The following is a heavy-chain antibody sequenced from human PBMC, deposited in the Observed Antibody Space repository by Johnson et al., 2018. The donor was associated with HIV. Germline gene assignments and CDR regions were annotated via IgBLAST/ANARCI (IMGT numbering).Heavy chain of an antibody. CDR3: ARDAPRIDAFDI. CDR1: GFTFSSYG. Sequence: QVQLVESGGGLVQPGGSLRLSCAASGFTFSSYGMHWVRQAPGKGLEWVAVISYDGSNKYYADSVKGRFTISRDNSKNTLYLQMNSLRAEDTAVYYCARDAPRIDAFDIWGQGTMVTVSS. V-gene: IGHV3-30*03. J-gene: IGHJ3*02. CDR2: ISYDGSNK.